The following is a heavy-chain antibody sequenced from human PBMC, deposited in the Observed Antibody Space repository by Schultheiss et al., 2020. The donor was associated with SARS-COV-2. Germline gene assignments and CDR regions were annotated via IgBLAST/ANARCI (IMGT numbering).Heavy chain of an antibody. D-gene: IGHD2-2*01. CDR2: IYSGGNT. J-gene: IGHJ6*02. CDR3: VRDGPAASYGMDV. V-gene: IGHV3-66*01. Sequence: GGSLRLSCAASGLSVSNNYMTWVRQAPGKGLEWVSVIYSGGNTHYADSVRGRFIISRDNSKNTLYLQMTNLRVEDTAMYYCVRDGPAASYGMDVWGQGTTVTVSS. CDR1: GLSVSNNY.